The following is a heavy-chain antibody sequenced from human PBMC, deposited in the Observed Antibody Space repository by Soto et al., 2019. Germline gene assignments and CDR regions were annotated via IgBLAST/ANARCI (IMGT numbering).Heavy chain of an antibody. CDR3: ARDRPRSGTYFDY. CDR2: INPSGGST. CDR1: GYTFTSYY. D-gene: IGHD1-26*01. V-gene: IGHV1-46*01. Sequence: ASVRVSCSASGYTFTSYYMHWVRQAPGQGLEWMGIINPSGGSTSYAQKSQGRVTMTRDTSTSTAYMELRSLRSDDTAVYYCARDRPRSGTYFDYSGQRTLVSVSS. J-gene: IGHJ4*02.